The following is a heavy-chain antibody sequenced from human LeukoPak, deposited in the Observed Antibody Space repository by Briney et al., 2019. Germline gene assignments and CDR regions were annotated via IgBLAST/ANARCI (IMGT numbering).Heavy chain of an antibody. V-gene: IGHV4-59*12. Sequence: PSETLSLTCTVSGGSISSYYWSWIRQPPGKGLEWIGYIYYSGSTNYNPSLKSRVTISVDTSKNQFSLKLSSVTAADTAVYYCARVTYYDFWSGYYTFDYWGQGTLVTVSS. D-gene: IGHD3-3*01. CDR3: ARVTYYDFWSGYYTFDY. CDR2: IYYSGST. CDR1: GGSISSYY. J-gene: IGHJ4*02.